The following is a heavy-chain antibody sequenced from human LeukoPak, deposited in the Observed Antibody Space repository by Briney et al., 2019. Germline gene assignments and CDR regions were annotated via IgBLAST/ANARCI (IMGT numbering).Heavy chain of an antibody. V-gene: IGHV4-4*07. CDR1: GGSISSYY. J-gene: IGHJ5*02. CDR2: IYTSGST. CDR3: ARDYDILTGYPQGGFDP. D-gene: IGHD3-9*01. Sequence: PSETLSLTCTVSGGSISSYYRSWIRQPAGKGLEWIGRIYTSGSTNYNPSLKSRVTMSVDTSKNQFSLKLSSVTAADTAVYYCARDYDILTGYPQGGFDPWGQGTLVTVSS.